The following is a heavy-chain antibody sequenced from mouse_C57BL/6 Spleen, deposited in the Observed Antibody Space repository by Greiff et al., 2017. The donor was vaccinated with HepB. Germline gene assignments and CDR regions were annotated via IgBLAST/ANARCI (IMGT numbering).Heavy chain of an antibody. CDR1: GYSITSGYD. J-gene: IGHJ4*01. CDR2: ISYSGST. V-gene: IGHV3-1*01. CDR3: ARGGGLGDYAMDY. Sequence: EVQRVESGPGMVKPSQSLSLTCTVTGYSITSGYDWHWIRHFPGNKLEWMGYISYSGSTNYNPSLKSRISITHDTSKNHFFLKLNSVTTEDTATYYCARGGGLGDYAMDYWGQGTSVTVSS.